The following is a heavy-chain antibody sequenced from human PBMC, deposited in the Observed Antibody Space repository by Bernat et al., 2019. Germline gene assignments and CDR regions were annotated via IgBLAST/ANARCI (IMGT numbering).Heavy chain of an antibody. CDR1: GGTFSSYT. D-gene: IGHD3-22*01. CDR2: IIPILGIA. Sequence: QVQLVQSGAEVQKPGSSVKVSCKASGGTFSSYTISWVRQAPGQGLEWMGRIIPILGIANYAQKFQGRVTITADKSTSTAYMELSSLRSEDTAVDYCASSVYDSSGYYDYWGQGTLVTVSS. V-gene: IGHV1-69*02. CDR3: ASSVYDSSGYYDY. J-gene: IGHJ4*02.